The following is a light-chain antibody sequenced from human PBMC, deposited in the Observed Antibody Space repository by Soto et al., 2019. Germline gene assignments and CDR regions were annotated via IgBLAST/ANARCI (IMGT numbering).Light chain of an antibody. CDR2: GAS. Sequence: ELGFTQSPGTLSLSPGERVTLSCRASQSVSGHLAWYQQKPGQAPRLLIYGASSRATGIPDRFSGSGSGTDFTLTITSLEPEDFAVYYCQHYGSSLWTFGQGTKVDIK. J-gene: IGKJ1*01. CDR3: QHYGSSLWT. CDR1: QSVSGH. V-gene: IGKV3-20*01.